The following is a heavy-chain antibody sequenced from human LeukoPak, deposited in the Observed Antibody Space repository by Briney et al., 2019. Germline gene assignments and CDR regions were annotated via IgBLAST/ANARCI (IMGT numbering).Heavy chain of an antibody. CDR2: ISSSSSYI. Sequence: PGGSLRFSRAASGYTFSSYSMNWVRRAPGKGLEWVSSISSSSSYIYYADSVKGRFTIPRDNAKNSLYLQMNSLRAEDTAVYYCARDTGHGRDGYNWDYWGQGTLVTVSS. V-gene: IGHV3-21*01. D-gene: IGHD5-24*01. CDR3: ARDTGHGRDGYNWDY. J-gene: IGHJ4*02. CDR1: GYTFSSYS.